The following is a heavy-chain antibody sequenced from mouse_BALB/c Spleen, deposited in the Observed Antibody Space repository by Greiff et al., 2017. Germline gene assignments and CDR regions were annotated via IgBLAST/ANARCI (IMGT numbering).Heavy chain of an antibody. CDR2: INSNGGST. Sequence: EVKLVESGGGLVQPGGSLKLSCAASGFTFSSYGMSWVRQTPDKRLELVATINSNGGSTYYPDSVKGRFTISRDNAKNTLYLQMSSLKSEDTAMYYCTRVGTGYFDVWGAGTTVTVSS. CDR3: TRVGTGYFDV. J-gene: IGHJ1*01. D-gene: IGHD4-1*01. CDR1: GFTFSSYG. V-gene: IGHV5-6-3*01.